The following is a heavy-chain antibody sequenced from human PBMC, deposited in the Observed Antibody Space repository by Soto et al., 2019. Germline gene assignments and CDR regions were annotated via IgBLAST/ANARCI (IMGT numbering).Heavy chain of an antibody. CDR1: GFPFSSYW. Sequence: EVQLVESGGDLVQRGGSLRLSCAASGFPFSSYWMHWVRHTPGKGLDWVARISGDGVTTYYADSVTGRFTVSRDNAKNTLSLQISGLRAEDPAVYYCAREYYGLLTGYYTDYWGQGTLVSVS. D-gene: IGHD3-9*01. CDR3: AREYYGLLTGYYTDY. CDR2: ISGDGVTT. V-gene: IGHV3-74*01. J-gene: IGHJ4*02.